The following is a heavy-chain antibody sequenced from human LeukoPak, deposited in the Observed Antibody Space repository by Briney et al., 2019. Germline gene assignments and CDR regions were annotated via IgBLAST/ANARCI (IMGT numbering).Heavy chain of an antibody. CDR2: INPNSGGT. Sequence: GSSVKVSCKVSGGTFSSYAMNWVRQAPGQGLEWMGWINPNSGGTNYAQKFQGRVSMTRDTSISTAYMELSSLRSDDTAVYYCASADTGSYYGLVDDWGQGTLVTVSS. CDR1: GGTFSSYA. D-gene: IGHD1-26*01. CDR3: ASADTGSYYGLVDD. J-gene: IGHJ4*02. V-gene: IGHV1-2*02.